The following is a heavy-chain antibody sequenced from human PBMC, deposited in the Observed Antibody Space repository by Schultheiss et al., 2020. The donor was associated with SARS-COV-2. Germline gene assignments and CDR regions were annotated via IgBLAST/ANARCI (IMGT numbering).Heavy chain of an antibody. CDR3: ARAKEGGMDV. CDR2: INPSGGST. CDR1: GYTFSRYG. J-gene: IGHJ6*03. V-gene: IGHV1-46*01. Sequence: ASVKVSCKASGYTFSRYGISWVRQAPGQGLEWMGIINPSGGSTSYAQKFQGRVTMTRDTSTSTVYMELSSLRSEDTAVYYCARAKEGGMDVWGKGTTVTVSS.